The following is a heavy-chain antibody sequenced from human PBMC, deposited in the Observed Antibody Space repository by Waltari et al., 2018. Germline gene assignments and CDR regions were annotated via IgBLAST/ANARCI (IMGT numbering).Heavy chain of an antibody. CDR1: GFTFSNYA. Sequence: EVQLLESGGGLVQPGGSLRLSCDTSGFTFSNYAMSWVRQAPGEGVEGVSASSKRGGSTGYAVSVKGRLTISRDNSKNKVFVQMDSLRAEDTAVYYCAREEKDNSGYRTTRFGYWGQGTLVTVSS. CDR2: SSKRGGST. J-gene: IGHJ4*02. V-gene: IGHV3-23*01. CDR3: AREEKDNSGYRTTRFGY. D-gene: IGHD5-12*01.